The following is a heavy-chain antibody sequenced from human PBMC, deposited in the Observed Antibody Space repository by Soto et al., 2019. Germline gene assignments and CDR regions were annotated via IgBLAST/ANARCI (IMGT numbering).Heavy chain of an antibody. D-gene: IGHD1-26*01. J-gene: IGHJ6*02. Sequence: QVQLVQSGAEVKKPGSSVKVSCKASGGTFSSYAISWVRQAPGQGLEWMGGIIPIFGTANYAQKFQGRVTTTADKSTSTAYMDLSSLRAEDTAVYYCACGSYYYYGMDAWGQGTTVSVSS. V-gene: IGHV1-69*06. CDR1: GGTFSSYA. CDR3: ACGSYYYYGMDA. CDR2: IIPIFGTA.